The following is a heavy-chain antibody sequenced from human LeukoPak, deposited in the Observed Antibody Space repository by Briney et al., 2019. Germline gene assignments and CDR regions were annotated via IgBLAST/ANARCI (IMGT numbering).Heavy chain of an antibody. D-gene: IGHD2-2*01. CDR2: IWYDGSNK. V-gene: IGHV3-33*08. CDR3: ARDPPVDQDY. J-gene: IGHJ4*02. CDR1: GFTFSSYS. Sequence: TGRSLRLSCAASGFTFSSYSMHWVRQAPGKGLEWVAVIWYDGSNKYYADSVKGRFTISRDNSKNTLYLQMNSLRAEDTAVYYCARDPPVDQDYWGQGTLVTVSS.